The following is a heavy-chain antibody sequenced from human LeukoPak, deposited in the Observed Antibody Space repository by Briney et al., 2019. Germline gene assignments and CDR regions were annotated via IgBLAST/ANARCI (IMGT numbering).Heavy chain of an antibody. CDR3: ARGGGYCSGGGCYHFDY. J-gene: IGHJ4*02. Sequence: SETLSLTCTVSGGSISSYYWSWIRRPPGKGLEWIGYIYYSGSTNYNPSLKSRVTISVDTSKNQFSLKVSSVTAADTAVYYCARGGGYCSGGGCYHFDYWGQGTLVTVSS. CDR1: GGSISSYY. D-gene: IGHD2-15*01. CDR2: IYYSGST. V-gene: IGHV4-59*01.